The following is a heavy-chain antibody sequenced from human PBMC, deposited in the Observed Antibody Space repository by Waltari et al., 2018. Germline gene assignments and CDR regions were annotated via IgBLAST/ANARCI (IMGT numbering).Heavy chain of an antibody. J-gene: IGHJ5*02. D-gene: IGHD4-17*01. V-gene: IGHV3-30*02. Sequence: IQLAESGGGVVQPGGSLRLACVVSGSAVHGNAIDWVRQAPGKGLEWVAFIQTDGSVQSYSDSVNGRFIISRDISKNTVDLQMNSLRVEDTAMYYCARGVDYVIGPWGPGTLVTVSS. CDR2: IQTDGSVQ. CDR3: ARGVDYVIGP. CDR1: GSAVHGNA.